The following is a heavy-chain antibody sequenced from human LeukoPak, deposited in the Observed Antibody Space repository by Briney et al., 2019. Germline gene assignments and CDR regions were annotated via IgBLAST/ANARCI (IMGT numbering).Heavy chain of an antibody. Sequence: GESLKISFKGSGYSFTSYWIGWVGQLPAKGLERMGIIYPGDSDTRYSPSFQGQVTISADKSISTAYLQWSSLMAADTAMYYCARGYYDLWSGDSAYYYYMYVWGKGTTVTVSS. J-gene: IGHJ6*03. V-gene: IGHV5-51*01. CDR2: IYPGDSDT. CDR3: ARGYYDLWSGDSAYYYYMYV. CDR1: GYSFTSYW. D-gene: IGHD3-3*01.